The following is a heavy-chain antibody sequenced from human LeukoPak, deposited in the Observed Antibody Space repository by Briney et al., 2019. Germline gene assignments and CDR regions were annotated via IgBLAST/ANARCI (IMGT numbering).Heavy chain of an antibody. CDR3: ARDLHYSSSWSYYFDY. J-gene: IGHJ4*02. CDR1: GGTFSSYA. Sequence: GASVKVSCKASGGTFSSYAISWVRQAPGQGLEWMGGIFPIFGTANYAQKFQGRVTITTDESTSTAYMELSSLRSEDTAVYYCARDLHYSSSWSYYFDYWGQGTLVTVSS. V-gene: IGHV1-69*05. D-gene: IGHD6-13*01. CDR2: IFPIFGTA.